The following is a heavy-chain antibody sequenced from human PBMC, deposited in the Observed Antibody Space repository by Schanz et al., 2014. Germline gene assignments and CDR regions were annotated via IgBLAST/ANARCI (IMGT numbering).Heavy chain of an antibody. V-gene: IGHV3-30*03. CDR1: GFTFSTHA. CDR2: VSSDGNND. J-gene: IGHJ4*02. Sequence: VQLVESGGGVVQPGRSLRLSCAASGFTFSTHAMHWVRQAPGKGLEWVALVSSDGNNDYYTDSVKGRFTISRDNSKNTVHLQMNSLRAEDTAVYYCARGGPAYYFDDWGQGTLVTVSS. CDR3: ARGGPAYYFDD.